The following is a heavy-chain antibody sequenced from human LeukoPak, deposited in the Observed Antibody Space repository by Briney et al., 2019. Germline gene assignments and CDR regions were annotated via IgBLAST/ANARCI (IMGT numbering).Heavy chain of an antibody. CDR1: GYTFTSYG. Sequence: ASVKVSCKASGYTFTSYGISWVRQAPGQGLEWMGWISAYNGNTNYAQKLQGRVTMTTDTSTSTAYMELRSLRSDDTAVYYCARDGGYSSSWYFASEEREDYAFDIWGQGTMVTVSS. J-gene: IGHJ3*02. V-gene: IGHV1-18*01. CDR2: ISAYNGNT. CDR3: ARDGGYSSSWYFASEEREDYAFDI. D-gene: IGHD6-13*01.